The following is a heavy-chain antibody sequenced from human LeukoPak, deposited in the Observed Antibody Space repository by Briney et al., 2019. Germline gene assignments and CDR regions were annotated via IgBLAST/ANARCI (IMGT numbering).Heavy chain of an antibody. CDR3: ARDRGATTANFDY. J-gene: IGHJ4*02. Sequence: GGSLRLSCAASGFTFSSYWMSWVRQAPGKGLQWVANIKLDGSENYYVDSVRGRFTISRDNAKNSVFLQMTSLRVDDTAVYYCARDRGATTANFDYWGQGTLVTVSS. V-gene: IGHV3-7*03. CDR1: GFTFSSYW. D-gene: IGHD1-26*01. CDR2: IKLDGSEN.